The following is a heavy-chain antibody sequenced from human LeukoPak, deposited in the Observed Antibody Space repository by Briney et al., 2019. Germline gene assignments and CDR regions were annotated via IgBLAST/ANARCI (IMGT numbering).Heavy chain of an antibody. V-gene: IGHV1-69*13. D-gene: IGHD3-16*01. Sequence: ASVKVSCKASGYTFTSYAISWVRQAPGQGLEWMGGIIPIFGTANYAQRFQGRVTITADESTSTAYMELSSLRSEDTAVYYCARGREALFEGYFDYWGQGTLVTVSS. CDR2: IIPIFGTA. CDR3: ARGREALFEGYFDY. J-gene: IGHJ4*02. CDR1: GYTFTSYA.